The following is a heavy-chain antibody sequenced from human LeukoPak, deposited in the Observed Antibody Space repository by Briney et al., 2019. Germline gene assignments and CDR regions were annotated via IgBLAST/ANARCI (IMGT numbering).Heavy chain of an antibody. CDR1: GGSFSGYY. CDR2: INHSGST. J-gene: IGHJ4*02. V-gene: IGHV4-34*01. Sequence: SETLSLTCAVYGGSFSGYYWSWIRQPPGKGLEWIGEINHSGSTNYNPSLKSRVTVSVDTSKNQFSLKLSSVTAADTAVYYCARGRWKMDIVVVPAARFDYWGQGTLVTVSS. CDR3: ARGRWKMDIVVVPAARFDY. D-gene: IGHD2-2*03.